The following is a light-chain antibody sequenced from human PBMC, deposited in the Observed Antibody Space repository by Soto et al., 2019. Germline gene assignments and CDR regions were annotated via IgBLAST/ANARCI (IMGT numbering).Light chain of an antibody. Sequence: EIVLTQSPGTLSLSPGARATLSCRASQSVSSSYLAWYQQNPGQAPRFLISGASTRATGIPARFSGSGSGTDFTLTISRLEPEDFAVYYCQQYGSSPWTFGQGTKVDIK. J-gene: IGKJ1*01. CDR3: QQYGSSPWT. CDR2: GAS. CDR1: QSVSSSY. V-gene: IGKV3-20*01.